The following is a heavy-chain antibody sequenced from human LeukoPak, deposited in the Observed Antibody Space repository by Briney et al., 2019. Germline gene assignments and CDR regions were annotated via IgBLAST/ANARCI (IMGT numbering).Heavy chain of an antibody. CDR3: AKLRGVAAAGTGYFDP. CDR2: ISYDGSNK. J-gene: IGHJ5*01. CDR1: GFTFSSYD. Sequence: PGRSLRLSCAASGFTFSSYDMHWVRQAPGKGLEWVAVISYDGSNKYYADSVKGRFTISRDNSKNTLYLQMNSLRGEDTAVYYCAKLRGVAAAGTGYFDPWGQGTLVTVSS. V-gene: IGHV3-30*18. D-gene: IGHD6-13*01.